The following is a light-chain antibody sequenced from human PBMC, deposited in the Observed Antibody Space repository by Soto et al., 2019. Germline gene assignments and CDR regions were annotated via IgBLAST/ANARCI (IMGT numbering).Light chain of an antibody. CDR1: QSLVSSDGNTY. CDR2: RVS. Sequence: DVVMTQSPLSLAVTLGQPASISCRSTQSLVSSDGNTYLTWLQQRPGQSPRRLIYRVSGRESGVPDRFSGGGSGTDLTLKISSVEAEDVGVDYCMQGSHWPGTFGQGTKVEIK. J-gene: IGKJ1*01. V-gene: IGKV2-30*01. CDR3: MQGSHWPGT.